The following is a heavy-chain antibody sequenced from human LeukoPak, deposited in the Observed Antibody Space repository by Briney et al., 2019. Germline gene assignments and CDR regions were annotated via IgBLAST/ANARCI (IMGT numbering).Heavy chain of an antibody. V-gene: IGHV3-48*01. D-gene: IGHD4-11*01. CDR3: ARGLDYINP. J-gene: IGHJ5*02. Sequence: PGGSLRLSCAASAFTFSDYSMNWVRQAPGKGLEWISYIDTSSSTMYYADSVMGRFTISRDNSKNTLYLQMNSLRAEDTAVYYCARGLDYINPWGQGTLVTVSS. CDR1: AFTFSDYS. CDR2: IDTSSSTM.